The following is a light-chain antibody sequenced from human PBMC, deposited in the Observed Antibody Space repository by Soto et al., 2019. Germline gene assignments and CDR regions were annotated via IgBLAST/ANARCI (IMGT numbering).Light chain of an antibody. Sequence: QSALTQPASVSGSPGQSITISCTGTSSDVGGYNYVSWYQQLPGKAPKLMIYEVTNRPSGVPNRFSGSKSGNTASLTISGLQAEDEADYYCSSYTSSSTPHVFGTGTKLTVL. J-gene: IGLJ1*01. CDR1: SSDVGGYNY. CDR2: EVT. V-gene: IGLV2-14*01. CDR3: SSYTSSSTPHV.